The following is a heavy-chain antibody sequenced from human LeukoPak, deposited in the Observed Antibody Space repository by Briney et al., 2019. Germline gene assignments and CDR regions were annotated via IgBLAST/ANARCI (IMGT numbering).Heavy chain of an antibody. Sequence: GSLRLSCAASGFTFSSYSMNWVRQAPGKGLEWVSYISSSSSTIYYADSVKGRFTISRDNAKNSLYLQMNSLRAEDTAVYYCASRLTGDAFDIWGQGTMVTVSS. CDR2: ISSSSSTI. CDR1: GFTFSSYS. V-gene: IGHV3-48*01. D-gene: IGHD7-27*01. CDR3: ASRLTGDAFDI. J-gene: IGHJ3*02.